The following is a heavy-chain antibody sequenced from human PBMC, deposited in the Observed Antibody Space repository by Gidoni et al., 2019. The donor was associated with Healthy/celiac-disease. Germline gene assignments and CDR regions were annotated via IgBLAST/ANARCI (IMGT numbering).Heavy chain of an antibody. D-gene: IGHD3-9*01. CDR1: GYSFTSYW. V-gene: IGHV5-10-1*01. Sequence: EVQLVQSGAEVKKPGESLRISCKGSGYSFTSYWISWVRQMPGKCLEWMGRIDPSDSYTNYSPSFQGHVTISADKSISTAYLQWSSLKASDTAMYYCARHNPFYDILTATYYYYGMDVWGQGTTVTVSS. CDR3: ARHNPFYDILTATYYYYGMDV. CDR2: IDPSDSYT. J-gene: IGHJ6*02.